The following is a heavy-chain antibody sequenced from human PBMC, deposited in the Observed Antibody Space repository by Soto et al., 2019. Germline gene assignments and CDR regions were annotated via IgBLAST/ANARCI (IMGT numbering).Heavy chain of an antibody. CDR3: ARGPPIFY. D-gene: IGHD3-9*01. CDR2: IYHSGST. Sequence: TLSLTCAVSGGSISSGGYSWSWIRQPPGKGLECIGYIYHSGSTYYNPSLKSRVTISVDRSKNQFSLKLSSVTAADTAVYYCARGPPIFYWGQGTLVTVSS. CDR1: GGSISSGGYS. V-gene: IGHV4-30-2*01. J-gene: IGHJ4*02.